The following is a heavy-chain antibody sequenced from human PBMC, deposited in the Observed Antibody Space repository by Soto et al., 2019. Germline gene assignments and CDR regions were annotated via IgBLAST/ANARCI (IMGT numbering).Heavy chain of an antibody. CDR2: IYHSGST. J-gene: IGHJ4*02. Sequence: QVQLQESGPGLVKPSGTLSLTCAVSGGSISSSNWWSWVRQPPGKGLEWIGEIYHSGSTNYNPSLKRRVTMSVDKSKTQFSLKLRCVTAADTAVYYCAREGSSGQGGFDYWGQGTLVTVSS. D-gene: IGHD6-19*01. V-gene: IGHV4-4*02. CDR1: GGSISSSNW. CDR3: AREGSSGQGGFDY.